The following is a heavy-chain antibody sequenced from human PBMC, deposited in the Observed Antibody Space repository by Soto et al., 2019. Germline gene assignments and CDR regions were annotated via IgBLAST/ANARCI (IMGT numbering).Heavy chain of an antibody. D-gene: IGHD3-22*01. J-gene: IGHJ5*01. CDR2: IYYSGST. V-gene: IGHV4-59*01. CDR3: ARDYDSSGYPSGQFDP. CDR1: GGSISSYY. Sequence: SETLSLTCTVSGGSISSYYWSWIRQPPGKGLEWIGYIYYSGSTNYNPSLKSRVTISVDTSKNQFSLKLSSVTAAATAVYYCARDYDSSGYPSGQFDPWGQGTLVTVSS.